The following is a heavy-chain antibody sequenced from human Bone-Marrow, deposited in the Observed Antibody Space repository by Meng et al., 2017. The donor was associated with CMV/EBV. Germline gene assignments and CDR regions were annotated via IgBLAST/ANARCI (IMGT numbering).Heavy chain of an antibody. J-gene: IGHJ6*02. Sequence: SLKISCAASGFTFDDYAMHWVRQAPGKGLEWVSGISWNSNRIGYADSVKGRFTISRDNSKNTLYLQMNSLRAEDTAVYYCAREWSSGSPPFPSPDYYYGMDVWGQGTTVTVPS. D-gene: IGHD6-19*01. V-gene: IGHV3-9*01. CDR3: AREWSSGSPPFPSPDYYYGMDV. CDR1: GFTFDDYA. CDR2: ISWNSNRI.